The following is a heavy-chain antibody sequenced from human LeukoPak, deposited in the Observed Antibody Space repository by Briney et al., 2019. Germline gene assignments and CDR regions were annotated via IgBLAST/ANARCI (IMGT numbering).Heavy chain of an antibody. CDR3: ARNGMGVTKRGYDY. D-gene: IGHD1-26*01. V-gene: IGHV1-18*01. J-gene: IGHJ4*02. CDR2: ISAYNGNT. CDR1: GYTFTSYG. Sequence: AASVKVSCKASGYTFTSYGISWVRQAPGQGLEWMGWISAYNGNTNYAQKLQGRVTMTTDTSTSTAYMELRSLKSDDTAVYYCARNGMGVTKRGYDYWGQGTLVTVSS.